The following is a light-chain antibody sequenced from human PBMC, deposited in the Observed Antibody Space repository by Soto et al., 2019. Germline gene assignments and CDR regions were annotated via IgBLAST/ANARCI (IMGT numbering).Light chain of an antibody. Sequence: QSVLTQPPSASGTPGQRVTISCSGSRSNIGTNTVTWYQQLPGTAPKLLIYSDNQRPSGVPDRFSGSKSGTSASLAISALQSDDEAAYYCAAWDVRFGVFGGGTQRPS. V-gene: IGLV1-44*01. CDR3: AAWDVRFGV. CDR1: RSNIGTNT. J-gene: IGLJ2*01. CDR2: SDN.